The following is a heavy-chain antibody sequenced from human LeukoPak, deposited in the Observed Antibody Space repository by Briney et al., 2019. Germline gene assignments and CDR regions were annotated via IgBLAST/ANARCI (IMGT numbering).Heavy chain of an antibody. CDR1: GFTFSSYS. CDR2: ISGSGGST. D-gene: IGHD3-10*01. J-gene: IGHJ4*02. Sequence: GGSLRLSCAASGFTFSSYSMNWVRQAPGKGLEWVSAISGSGGSTYYADSVKGRFTISRDNSKNTLYLQMNSLRAEDTAVYYCAKDRELLWFGELSVLDYWGQGTLVTVSS. CDR3: AKDRELLWFGELSVLDY. V-gene: IGHV3-23*01.